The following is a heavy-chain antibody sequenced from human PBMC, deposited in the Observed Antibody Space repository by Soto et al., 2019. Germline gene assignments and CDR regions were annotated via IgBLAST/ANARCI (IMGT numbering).Heavy chain of an antibody. V-gene: IGHV5-51*01. D-gene: IGHD3-22*01. CDR2: IYPGDSDT. CDR1: GYSFTSYW. Sequence: GESLKISCKGSGYSFTSYWIGWVRQMPGKGLESMGIIYPGDSDTRYSPSFQGQVTISADKSISTAYLQWSSLKASDTAMYYCARRXYYYDSSGYSYYYGMDVWGQGTTVTVSS. J-gene: IGHJ6*02. CDR3: ARRXYYYDSSGYSYYYGMDV.